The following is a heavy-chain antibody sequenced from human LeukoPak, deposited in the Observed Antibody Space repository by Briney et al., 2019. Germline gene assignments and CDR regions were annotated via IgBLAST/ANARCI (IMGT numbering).Heavy chain of an antibody. CDR3: ARSGGLTAMVFY. CDR1: GGSISSYY. J-gene: IGHJ4*02. Sequence: SETLSLTCTVSGGSISSYYWSWIRQPPGKGLEWIGYIYYSGSTNYNPSLKSRVTISVDTSKNQFSLKLSSVTAADTAVYYCARSGGLTAMVFYWGQGILVTVSS. D-gene: IGHD2-21*02. V-gene: IGHV4-59*01. CDR2: IYYSGST.